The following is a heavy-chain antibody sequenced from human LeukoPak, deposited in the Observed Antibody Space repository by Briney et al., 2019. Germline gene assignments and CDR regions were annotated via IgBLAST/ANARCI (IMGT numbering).Heavy chain of an antibody. J-gene: IGHJ6*02. D-gene: IGHD5-18*01. CDR3: ARDRGYSYGYNYYYYGMDV. CDR2: INPSGGST. CDR1: GYTFTSYY. V-gene: IGHV1-46*01. Sequence: ASVKVSCKASGYTFTSYYMHWVRQAPGQGLEWMGIINPSGGSTSYAQKFQGRVTITADESTSTAYMELSSLRSKDTAVYYCARDRGYSYGYNYYYYGMDVWGQGTTVTVSS.